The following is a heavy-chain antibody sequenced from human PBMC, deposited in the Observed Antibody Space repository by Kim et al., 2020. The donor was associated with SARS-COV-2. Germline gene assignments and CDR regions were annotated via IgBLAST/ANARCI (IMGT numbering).Heavy chain of an antibody. V-gene: IGHV3-7*03. J-gene: IGHJ2*01. CDR2: IKQDGSEK. D-gene: IGHD3-9*01. CDR1: GFTFSSYW. CDR3: ARHPYDILTGYADWYFDL. Sequence: GGSLRLSCAASGFTFSSYWMSWVRQAPGKGLEWVANIKQDGSEKYYVDSVKGRFTISRDNAKNSLYLQMNSLRAEDTAVYYCARHPYDILTGYADWYFDLWGRGTLVTVSS.